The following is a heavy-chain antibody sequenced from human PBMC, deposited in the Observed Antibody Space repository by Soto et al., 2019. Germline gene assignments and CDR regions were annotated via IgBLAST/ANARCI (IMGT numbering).Heavy chain of an antibody. CDR1: GYTFTGYY. J-gene: IGHJ3*02. CDR2: VNPNSGGT. Sequence: VASVKVSCKASGYTFTGYYMHWVRQAPGQGLEWMGWVNPNSGGTNYAQKFQGWVTITRDTSISTAYMELSSLRSEDTAVYYCARVVKELRFLEWLSFGAFDIWGQGTMVTVSS. CDR3: ARVVKELRFLEWLSFGAFDI. D-gene: IGHD3-3*01. V-gene: IGHV1-2*04.